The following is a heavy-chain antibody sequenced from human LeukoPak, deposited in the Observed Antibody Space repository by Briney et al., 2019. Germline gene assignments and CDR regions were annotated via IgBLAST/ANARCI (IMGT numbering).Heavy chain of an antibody. Sequence: GGSLRLSCVASGFTFSSYAMHWVRQAPGKGLEWVAVISYDGSSKYYADSVKGRFTTSRDNSKNTLYLQMNSLRAEDTAVYYCARARSSYGYGDAFDIWGQGTMVTVSS. CDR2: ISYDGSSK. D-gene: IGHD5-18*01. CDR3: ARARSSYGYGDAFDI. J-gene: IGHJ3*02. V-gene: IGHV3-30*04. CDR1: GFTFSSYA.